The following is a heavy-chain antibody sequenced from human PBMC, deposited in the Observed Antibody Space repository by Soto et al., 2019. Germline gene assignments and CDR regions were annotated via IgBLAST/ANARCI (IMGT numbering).Heavy chain of an antibody. D-gene: IGHD3-22*01. CDR3: ARPIDSPVGMDV. Sequence: GESLKISCKGSGYSFTSYWISWVRQMPGKGLEWMGRIDPSDSYTNYSPSFQGHVTISADESISTAYLQWSSLKASDTAMYYCARPIDSPVGMDVWGQGTTVTVS. V-gene: IGHV5-10-1*01. CDR2: IDPSDSYT. CDR1: GYSFTSYW. J-gene: IGHJ6*02.